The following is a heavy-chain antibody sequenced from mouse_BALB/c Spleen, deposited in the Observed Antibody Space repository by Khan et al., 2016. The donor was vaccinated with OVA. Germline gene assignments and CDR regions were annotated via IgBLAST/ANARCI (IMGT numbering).Heavy chain of an antibody. CDR1: GFTFSSFA. V-gene: IGHV5-9-3*01. J-gene: IGHJ3*01. CDR2: ISSGGDNT. CDR3: ARHVYGPFAY. D-gene: IGHD1-1*01. Sequence: EVQLVESGGGLVKPGGPLKLSCEASGFTFSSFAMSWVRQTPEQRLEWVATISSGGDNTYYQDSVKGRVTISRDKAKNILYRRRSSLMSAGTAMVYCARHVYGPFAYWGQGTLVTVSA.